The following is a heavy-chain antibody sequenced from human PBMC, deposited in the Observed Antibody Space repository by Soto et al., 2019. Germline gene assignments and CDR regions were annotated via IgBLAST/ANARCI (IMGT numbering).Heavy chain of an antibody. CDR1: GFTFSTSS. CDR2: TRFSGGIT. V-gene: IGHV3-48*01. D-gene: IGHD2-2*01. J-gene: IGHJ4*02. Sequence: GGSLRLSCAASGFTFSTSSMSWVRQAPGKGLEWVSYTRFSGGITYYADSVKGRFTISRDNAKNSLYLQMNSLRAEDTAVYYCATIIIPAATNFYWGQGTLVTVSS. CDR3: ATIIIPAATNFY.